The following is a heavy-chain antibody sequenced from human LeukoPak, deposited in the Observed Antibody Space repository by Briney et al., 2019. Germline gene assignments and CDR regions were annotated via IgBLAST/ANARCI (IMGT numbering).Heavy chain of an antibody. Sequence: GGSLRLSCAASGFTFSSYGMHWVRQAPGKGLEWVAFIRYYGSNKYYADSVKGRFTISRDNSKNTLYLQMNSLRAEDTAVYYCAKRSTYYYDSSGYYAIDYWGQGTLVTVSS. CDR2: IRYYGSNK. D-gene: IGHD3-22*01. V-gene: IGHV3-30*02. CDR3: AKRSTYYYDSSGYYAIDY. J-gene: IGHJ4*02. CDR1: GFTFSSYG.